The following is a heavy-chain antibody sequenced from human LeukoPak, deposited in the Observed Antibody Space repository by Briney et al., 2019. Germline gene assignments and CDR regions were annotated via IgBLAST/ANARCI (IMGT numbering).Heavy chain of an antibody. CDR2: IYYSGST. D-gene: IGHD2-15*01. CDR1: GGSISSSSYY. V-gene: IGHV4-39*01. CDR3: ARPGYCSGGSCYSTFDY. Sequence: SETMSLTCTVSGGSISSSSYYWGWIRQPPGKGLEWIGSIYYSGSTYYNPSLKSRVTISVDTSKNQFSLKLSSVTAADTAVYYCARPGYCSGGSCYSTFDYWGQGTLVTVSS. J-gene: IGHJ4*02.